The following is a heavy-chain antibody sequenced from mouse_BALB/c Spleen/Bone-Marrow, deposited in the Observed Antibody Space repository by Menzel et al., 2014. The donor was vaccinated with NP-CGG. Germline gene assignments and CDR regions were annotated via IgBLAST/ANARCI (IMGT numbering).Heavy chain of an antibody. D-gene: IGHD2-3*01. V-gene: IGHV1-22*01. Sequence: EVQVVESGPELVKPGASVKMSCKTSGYTFTEYTMHWVKQSHGESLQWIGGINPYNGGTTYNQKFKGKATLTVDKSSSTAYMELRSLTSEDSAVYYCARSPDGYYDYWGQGTTLTVSS. CDR1: GYTFTEYT. CDR3: ARSPDGYYDY. CDR2: INPYNGGT. J-gene: IGHJ2*01.